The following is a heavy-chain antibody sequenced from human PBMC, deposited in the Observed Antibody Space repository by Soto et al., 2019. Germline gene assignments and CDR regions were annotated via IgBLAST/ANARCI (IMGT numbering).Heavy chain of an antibody. D-gene: IGHD5-18*01. V-gene: IGHV3-33*01. CDR1: GFTFSTYG. CDR2: IWYDGSNK. Sequence: QVQLVESGGGVVQPGKSLRLSCTASGFTFSTYGMHWVGQAPGKGLEWVAVIWYDGSNKYHGDSLKGRFTISRDNSKNILYLQMNNLRAEDTAVYYCGRDGALGDTAVVDSWGQGTLVTVSS. J-gene: IGHJ4*02. CDR3: GRDGALGDTAVVDS.